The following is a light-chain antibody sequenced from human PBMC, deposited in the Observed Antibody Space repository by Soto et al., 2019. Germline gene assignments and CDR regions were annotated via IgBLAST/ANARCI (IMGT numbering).Light chain of an antibody. J-gene: IGLJ1*01. CDR2: DVS. V-gene: IGLV2-11*01. CDR1: SSDVGGYNY. CDR3: CSYAGSYTLYV. Sequence: TQPGSVSGPPGQSFTISCTGTSSDVGGYNYVSWYQQHPGKAPKLMIYDVSKRPSGVPDRFSGSKSGNTASLTISGLQAEDEADYYCCSYAGSYTLYVFGTGTKVTVL.